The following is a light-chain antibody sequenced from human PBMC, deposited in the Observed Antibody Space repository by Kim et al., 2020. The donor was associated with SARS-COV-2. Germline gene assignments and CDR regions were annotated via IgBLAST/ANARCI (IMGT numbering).Light chain of an antibody. CDR1: QSVLYSSNNKNY. V-gene: IGKV4-1*01. Sequence: ATINCKSSQSVLYSSNNKNYLAWYQQKPGQPPKLLIYCASTRESGVPDRFSGSGSGTDFTLTISSLQAEDVAVYYCQQYYNSPLTFGGGTKVDIK. J-gene: IGKJ4*01. CDR3: QQYYNSPLT. CDR2: CAS.